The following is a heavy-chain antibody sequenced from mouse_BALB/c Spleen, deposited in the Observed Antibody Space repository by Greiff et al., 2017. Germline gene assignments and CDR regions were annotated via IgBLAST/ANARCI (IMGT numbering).Heavy chain of an antibody. J-gene: IGHJ3*01. D-gene: IGHD2-2*01. CDR2: SRNKANDYTT. CDR1: GFTFSDFY. CDR3: ARDANGYDGPFAY. Sequence: EVNVVESGGGLVQPGGSLRLSCATSGFTFSDFYMEWVRQPPGKRLEWIAASRNKANDYTTEYSASVKGRFIVSRDTSQSILYLQMNALRAEDTAIYYCARDANGYDGPFAYWGQGTLVTVSA. V-gene: IGHV7-1*02.